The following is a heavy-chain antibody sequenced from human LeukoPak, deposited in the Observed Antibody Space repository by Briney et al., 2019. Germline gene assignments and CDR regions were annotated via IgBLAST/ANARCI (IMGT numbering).Heavy chain of an antibody. D-gene: IGHD5-12*01. Sequence: SQTLSLTCTVSGGSISSGDYYWSWIRQPPGKGLEWIGYIYYSGSTYYNPSLKSRVTISVDTSKNQFSLKLSSVTAADTAVYYCAREGGGGYTLYYYYGMDVWGQGTTVTVSS. V-gene: IGHV4-30-4*01. CDR1: GGSISSGDYY. J-gene: IGHJ6*02. CDR3: AREGGGGYTLYYYYGMDV. CDR2: IYYSGST.